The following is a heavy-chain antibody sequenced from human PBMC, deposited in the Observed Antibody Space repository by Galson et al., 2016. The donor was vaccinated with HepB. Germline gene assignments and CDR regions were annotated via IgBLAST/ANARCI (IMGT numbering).Heavy chain of an antibody. CDR1: GFTFSSYA. Sequence: SLRLSCAASGFTFSSYAMSWVRQAPGKGLEWVSAVTGSGGTTHYADSVKGRFTISRDNSKNTLYLQMNSLRAEDTAVYYCAKEIVEVHGAFEIWGQGALVTVSS. V-gene: IGHV3-23*01. J-gene: IGHJ3*02. CDR3: AKEIVEVHGAFEI. CDR2: VTGSGGTT. D-gene: IGHD2-15*01.